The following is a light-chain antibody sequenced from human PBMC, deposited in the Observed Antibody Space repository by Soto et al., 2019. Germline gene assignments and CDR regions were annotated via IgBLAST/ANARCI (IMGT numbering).Light chain of an antibody. CDR2: VNRDGSH. CDR1: SGHSNYA. CDR3: QTWGAGIRV. J-gene: IGLJ3*02. Sequence: HLVLTQSPSASASLGASVKLTCTLSSGHSNYAIAWHQQQPEKGPRYLMRVNRDGSHTKGDGIPDRFSGSTSGAERYLTISSLQSEDEADYYCQTWGAGIRVFGGGTKLTVL. V-gene: IGLV4-69*01.